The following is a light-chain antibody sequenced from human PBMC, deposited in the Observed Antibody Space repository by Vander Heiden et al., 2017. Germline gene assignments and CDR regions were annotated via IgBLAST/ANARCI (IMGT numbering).Light chain of an antibody. Sequence: DIQMTQSPSSLSASFGDRLTITCRASQGISNYVNWYQQKPGKAPKHLIYAASNLQSGVPSRFSGSGSGTDFTLTISSLQPEEFATYYCQQSDRTPYTFGQGTKLEIK. CDR1: QGISNY. J-gene: IGKJ2*01. CDR2: AAS. V-gene: IGKV1-39*01. CDR3: QQSDRTPYT.